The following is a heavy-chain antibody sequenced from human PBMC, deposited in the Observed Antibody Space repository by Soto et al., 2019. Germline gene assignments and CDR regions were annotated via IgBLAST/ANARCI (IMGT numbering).Heavy chain of an antibody. CDR3: AKDAYCSGGSCYDSRLAFDF. D-gene: IGHD2-15*01. J-gene: IGHJ3*01. CDR1: GFTFSSYA. V-gene: IGHV3-23*01. CDR2: IRGGGGSI. Sequence: EVQLLESGGGLVQPGGSLRLSCAASGFTFSSYAMSWVRQAPGKGLEWVSYIRGGGGSIYYADSVKGRFTISRDNSKNTVYLQMNSLRAEDTAIYYCAKDAYCSGGSCYDSRLAFDFWGQGTVVIVSS.